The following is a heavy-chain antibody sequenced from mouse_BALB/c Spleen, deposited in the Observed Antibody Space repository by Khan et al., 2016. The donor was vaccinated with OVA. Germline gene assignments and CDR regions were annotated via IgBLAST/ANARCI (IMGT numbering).Heavy chain of an antibody. D-gene: IGHD2-14*01. CDR2: INPRSG. CDR1: GYTFTSHT. V-gene: IGHV1-4*01. CDR3: ARRTTEYALDY. J-gene: IGHJ4*01. Sequence: QVQLQQPGAELARPGASVKMSCKASGYTFTSHTMHWIQQRPGQGLEWIGYINPRSGYNQKLNDKATLTADISSSTAYMQLSSLTSEDSAVYYCARRTTEYALDYWGQGTSVTVSS.